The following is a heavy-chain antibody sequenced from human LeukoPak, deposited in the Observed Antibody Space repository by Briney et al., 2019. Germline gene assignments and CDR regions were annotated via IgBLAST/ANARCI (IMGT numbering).Heavy chain of an antibody. CDR2: INHSGST. CDR3: ARGRGRSGRQDY. V-gene: IGHV4-34*01. Sequence: SETLSLTCAVYGGSFSGYYWSWIRQPPGKGLEWIGEINHSGSTNYNPSLKSRVTISVDTSKNQFSLKLSSVTAADSAVYYCARGRGRSGRQDYWGQGTLVTVSS. D-gene: IGHD1-14*01. CDR1: GGSFSGYY. J-gene: IGHJ4*02.